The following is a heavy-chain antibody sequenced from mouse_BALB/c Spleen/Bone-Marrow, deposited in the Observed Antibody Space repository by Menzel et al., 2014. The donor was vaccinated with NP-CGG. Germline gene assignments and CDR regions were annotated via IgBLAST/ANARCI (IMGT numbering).Heavy chain of an antibody. CDR1: GYTFTNYW. Sequence: QVQLQQSGTELAKPGASVRLSCKASGYTFTNYWMHWVRQRPGQGLEWIGYINPSTGYTEYNQKFKDRATLTADKSSSTAYMQLNSLTSEDSAVYYCARDSSDAMDYWGQGTSV. CDR3: ARDSSDAMDY. CDR2: INPSTGYT. D-gene: IGHD3-2*01. J-gene: IGHJ4*01. V-gene: IGHV1-7*01.